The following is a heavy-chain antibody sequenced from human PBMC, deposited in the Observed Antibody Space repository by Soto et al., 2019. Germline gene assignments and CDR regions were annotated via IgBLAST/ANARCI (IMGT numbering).Heavy chain of an antibody. CDR2: IIPIFGTA. Sequence: GASVKVSCKASGCTFSSYAISWVRQAPGQGLEWMGGIIPIFGTANYAQKFQGRVTITADESTSTAYMELSSLRSEDTAVYYCARGTYSGYDSYYYYGMDVWGQGTTVTVSS. J-gene: IGHJ6*02. D-gene: IGHD5-12*01. V-gene: IGHV1-69*13. CDR1: GCTFSSYA. CDR3: ARGTYSGYDSYYYYGMDV.